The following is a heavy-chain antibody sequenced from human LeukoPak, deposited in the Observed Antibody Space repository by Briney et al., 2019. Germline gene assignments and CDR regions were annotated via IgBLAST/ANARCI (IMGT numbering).Heavy chain of an antibody. J-gene: IGHJ1*01. D-gene: IGHD3-22*01. CDR2: INTDGSFT. V-gene: IGHV3-74*01. CDR1: GFTFSDYW. Sequence: PGGSLRLSCAASGFTFSDYWMHWVRQAPGKGLVWVSRINTDGSFTRYADSVQGRFTISRDTAKNTLFLQMNSLRAEDTAVYYCARAPSEIGGYYPEYFRHWGQGTLVTVSS. CDR3: ARAPSEIGGYYPEYFRH.